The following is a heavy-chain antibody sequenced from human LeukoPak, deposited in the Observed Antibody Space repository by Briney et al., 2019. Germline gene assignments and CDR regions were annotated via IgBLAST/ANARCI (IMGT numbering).Heavy chain of an antibody. CDR1: GFTFTSFA. J-gene: IGHJ2*01. CDR3: AKDRGYCSDTRCDGWYFDL. D-gene: IGHD2-2*01. CDR2: ITVSGDTT. V-gene: IGHV3-23*01. Sequence: GSLRLSCAGSGFTFTSFAMSWVRQAPGKGLEWVSAITVSGDTTYYADSVRGRFTISRDRSKNTVSLQINSLRAEDTAVYYCAKDRGYCSDTRCDGWYFDLWGRGTLVTVSS.